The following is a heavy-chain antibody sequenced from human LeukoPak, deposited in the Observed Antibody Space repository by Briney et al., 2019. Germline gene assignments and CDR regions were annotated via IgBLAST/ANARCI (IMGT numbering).Heavy chain of an antibody. CDR3: ARDSYILGYFDY. CDR2: IYCSGST. V-gene: IGHV4-59*01. D-gene: IGHD3-16*01. CDR1: GGSISSYY. J-gene: IGHJ4*02. Sequence: PSETLSLTCTVSGGSISSYYWSWIRQPPGKGLEWIGYIYCSGSTNYNPSLKSRVTISVDTSKNQFSLKLSSVTAADTAVYYCARDSYILGYFDYWGQGTLVTVSS.